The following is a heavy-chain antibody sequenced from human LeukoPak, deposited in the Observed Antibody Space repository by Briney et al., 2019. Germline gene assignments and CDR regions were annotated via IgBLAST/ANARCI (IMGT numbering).Heavy chain of an antibody. Sequence: GRSLRLSCAASGFTFSSYAMHWVRQAPGKGLEWVAVISYDGSNKYYADSVKGRFTISRDNSKNTLYLQMNSLRAEDTAVYYCARSPLCITMVRGLLDYWGQGTLVTVSS. CDR1: GFTFSSYA. J-gene: IGHJ4*02. V-gene: IGHV3-30*04. CDR3: ARSPLCITMVRGLLDY. D-gene: IGHD3-10*01. CDR2: ISYDGSNK.